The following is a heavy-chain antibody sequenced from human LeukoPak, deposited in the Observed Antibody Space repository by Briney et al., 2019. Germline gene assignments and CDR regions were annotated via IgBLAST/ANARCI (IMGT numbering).Heavy chain of an antibody. J-gene: IGHJ6*03. CDR2: IYNSGSA. V-gene: IGHV4-59*01. CDR1: GGSISSYY. CDR3: ARDARGYSYGYVGWGYYYYYMDV. D-gene: IGHD5-18*01. Sequence: PSETLSLTCTVSGGSISSYYWSWIRQPPGKGLEWIGFIYNSGSANYNPSLKSRVTISVDTSKNQFSLKLSSVTAADTAVYYCARDARGYSYGYVGWGYYYYYMDVWGKGTTVTVSS.